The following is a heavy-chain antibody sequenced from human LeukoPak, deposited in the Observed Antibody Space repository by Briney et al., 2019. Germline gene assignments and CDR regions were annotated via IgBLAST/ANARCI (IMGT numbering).Heavy chain of an antibody. CDR1: GGSISSGGYY. V-gene: IGHV4-31*03. Sequence: SETLSLTCTVSGGSISSGGYYWSWIRQHPGKGLEWIGYIYYSGSTNYNPSLKSRVTISVDASKNQFSLKLSSVTAADTAVYYCARDYYYGMDVWGKGTTVTVSS. CDR2: IYYSGST. J-gene: IGHJ6*04. CDR3: ARDYYYGMDV.